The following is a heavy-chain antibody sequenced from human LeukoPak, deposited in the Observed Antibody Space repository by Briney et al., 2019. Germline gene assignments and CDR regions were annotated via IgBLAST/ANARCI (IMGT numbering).Heavy chain of an antibody. D-gene: IGHD2-15*01. J-gene: IGHJ6*02. Sequence: GGSLRPSCAASGFTFSSYDMHWVRQATGKGLEWVSAIGTAGDTYYPGSVKGRFTISRENAKNSLYLQMSSLRAGDTAVYYCAREAQYCSGGSCYFSGMDVWGQGTTVTVSS. CDR1: GFTFSSYD. CDR2: IGTAGDT. CDR3: AREAQYCSGGSCYFSGMDV. V-gene: IGHV3-13*01.